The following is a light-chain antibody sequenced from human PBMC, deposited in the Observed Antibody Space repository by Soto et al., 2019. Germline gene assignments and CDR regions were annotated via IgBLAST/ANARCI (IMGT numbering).Light chain of an antibody. Sequence: QSALAQPASVSGSPGQSITISCTGSGSDIATFTYVSWYQQYPGKAPKLLIYQVTSRASGVSHRFSGSKSGNTAALTISGLQPEGEAEYYCNSYSSTSFYVFGTGTKVTVL. J-gene: IGLJ1*01. V-gene: IGLV2-14*01. CDR3: NSYSSTSFYV. CDR2: QVT. CDR1: GSDIATFTY.